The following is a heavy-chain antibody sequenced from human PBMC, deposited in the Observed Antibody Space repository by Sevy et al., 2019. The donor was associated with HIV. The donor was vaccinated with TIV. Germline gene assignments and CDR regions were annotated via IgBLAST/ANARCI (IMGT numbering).Heavy chain of an antibody. CDR1: GFTFSSYA. CDR3: AKGVALRIGDPGDY. CDR2: ISGSGGST. D-gene: IGHD4-17*01. V-gene: IGHV3-23*01. J-gene: IGHJ4*02. Sequence: GGSLRLSCAASGFTFSSYAMSWVRQAPGKGLEWVSAISGSGGSTYYADSVKGRFTSSRDNSTNTLYLQMNSLRAEDTAVYYCAKGVALRIGDPGDYWRQGTLVTVSS.